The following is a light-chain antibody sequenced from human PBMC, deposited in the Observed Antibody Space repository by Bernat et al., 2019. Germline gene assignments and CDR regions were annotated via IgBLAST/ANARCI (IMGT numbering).Light chain of an antibody. V-gene: IGKV1-39*01. CDR2: AAS. Sequence: DIQMTQSPSSLSASVGDRVTITCRASQGISGYLNWYQQKPGRAPNLLIYAASSLQSGVPSRSSGSGSGADFTLTISSLQPEDFATYYCQQSYSSPRTFGQGTRLEIK. CDR1: QGISGY. J-gene: IGKJ5*01. CDR3: QQSYSSPRT.